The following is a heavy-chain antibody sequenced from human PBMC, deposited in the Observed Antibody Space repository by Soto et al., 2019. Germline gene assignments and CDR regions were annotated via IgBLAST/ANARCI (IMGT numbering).Heavy chain of an antibody. V-gene: IGHV3-48*02. CDR2: ISSSSSTI. Sequence: EVQLVESGGGLVQPGGSLRLSCAASGFTFSSYSMNWVRQAPGKGLEWVSYISSSSSTIYYADSVKGRFTISRDNAKNSLYLQMNSLRDEDTAVYYCAGPNTVTTDYYYGMDVWGQGTTVTVSS. CDR1: GFTFSSYS. J-gene: IGHJ6*02. D-gene: IGHD4-17*01. CDR3: AGPNTVTTDYYYGMDV.